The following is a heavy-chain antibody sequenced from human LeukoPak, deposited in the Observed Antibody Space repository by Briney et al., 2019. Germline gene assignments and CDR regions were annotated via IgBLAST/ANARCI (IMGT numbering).Heavy chain of an antibody. Sequence: SETLSLTCAVYGGSFTGYYWSWIRQSPGKGPQWIAEVNHRGDTNYNPSVKGRVTISVDTSKNQFSLKVTSLTAADTAVYYCARGPTISDTGYFDYCGQGTLVTVSS. V-gene: IGHV4-34*01. CDR2: VNHRGDT. J-gene: IGHJ4*03. CDR1: GGSFTGYY. CDR3: ARGPTISDTGYFDY. D-gene: IGHD2-21*02.